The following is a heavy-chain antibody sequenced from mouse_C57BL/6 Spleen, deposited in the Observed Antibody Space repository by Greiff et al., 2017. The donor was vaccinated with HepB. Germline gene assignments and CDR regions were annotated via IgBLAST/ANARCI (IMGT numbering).Heavy chain of an antibody. V-gene: IGHV7-1*01. D-gene: IGHD2-1*01. Sequence: EVKLVESGGGLVQSGRSLRLSCATSGFTFSDFYMEWVRQAPGKGLEWIAASRNKANDYTTEYSASVKGRFIVSRDTSQSILYLQMNALRAEDTAIYYCARDLLAPFDYWGQGTTLTVSS. CDR1: GFTFSDFY. J-gene: IGHJ2*01. CDR3: ARDLLAPFDY. CDR2: SRNKANDYTT.